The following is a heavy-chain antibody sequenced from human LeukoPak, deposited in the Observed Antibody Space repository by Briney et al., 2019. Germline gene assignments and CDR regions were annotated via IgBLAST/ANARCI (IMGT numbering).Heavy chain of an antibody. J-gene: IGHJ4*02. CDR3: ARICHGDYGVEY. CDR2: INHSGST. CDR1: GGSFSGYY. Sequence: SETLSLTCAVYGGSFSGYYWSWIRQPPGKGLEWIGEINHSGSTNYNPSLKSRVTISVDTSKNQFSLKLSSVTAADTAVYYFARICHGDYGVEYWGQGTLVTVSS. V-gene: IGHV4-34*01. D-gene: IGHD4-17*01.